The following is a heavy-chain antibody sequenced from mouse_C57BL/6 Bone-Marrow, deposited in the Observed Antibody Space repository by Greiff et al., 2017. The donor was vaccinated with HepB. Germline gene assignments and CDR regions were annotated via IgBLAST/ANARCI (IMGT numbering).Heavy chain of an antibody. D-gene: IGHD1-1*01. J-gene: IGHJ1*03. CDR1: GFSLSTFGMG. Sequence: QVQLKESGPGILQPSQTLSLTCSFSGFSLSTFGMGVGWIRQPSGKGLEWLAHIWWDDDKYYNPALKSRLTISKDTSKNQVFLKIANVDTADTATYYCARAYYGSSDWYFDVWGTGTTVTVSS. V-gene: IGHV8-8*01. CDR3: ARAYYGSSDWYFDV. CDR2: IWWDDDK.